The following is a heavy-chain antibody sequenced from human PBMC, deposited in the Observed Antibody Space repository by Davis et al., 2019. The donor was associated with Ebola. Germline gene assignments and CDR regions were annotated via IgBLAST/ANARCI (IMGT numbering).Heavy chain of an antibody. Sequence: AASVKVSCKASGGTFSSYAISWVRQAPGQGLEWMGWISAYNGNTNYAQKLQGRVTMTTDTSTSTAYMELRSLRSDDTAVYYCARDLFWGYYGSGSYDYWGQGTLVTVSS. V-gene: IGHV1-18*01. J-gene: IGHJ4*02. CDR2: ISAYNGNT. CDR1: GGTFSSYA. D-gene: IGHD3-10*01. CDR3: ARDLFWGYYGSGSYDY.